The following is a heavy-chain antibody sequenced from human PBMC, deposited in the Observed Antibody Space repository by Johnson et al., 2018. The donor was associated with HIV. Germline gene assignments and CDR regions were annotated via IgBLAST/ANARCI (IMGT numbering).Heavy chain of an antibody. V-gene: IGHV3-30*18. Sequence: HVQLVESGGGVVQPGRSLRLSCVASGFTFSSYGMHWVRQAPGKGLEWVTIISYDGSNKYYADSVKGRFTTSRDNSKNTLYLQMSSLRTEDTAVYYCAKERQLVRAFDIWGQGTMVTVSS. J-gene: IGHJ3*02. D-gene: IGHD6-6*01. CDR2: ISYDGSNK. CDR1: GFTFSSYG. CDR3: AKERQLVRAFDI.